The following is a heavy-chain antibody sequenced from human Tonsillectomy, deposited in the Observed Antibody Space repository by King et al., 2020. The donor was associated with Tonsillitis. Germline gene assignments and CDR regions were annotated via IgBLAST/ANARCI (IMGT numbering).Heavy chain of an antibody. CDR1: GFTFDDYG. CDR2: IIWIGVRP. D-gene: IGHD3-22*01. Sequence: VQLVESGGGVVRPGGSLRPPCAAPGFTFDDYGMSWVRQTPGKGLKWVPVIIWIGVRPGYPDSVEGRFTISRDNAKNSLYLQMNSLRAEDTALYYCARDRRRYYDSSGYAVLDYFDYWGQGTLVTVSS. CDR3: ARDRRRYYDSSGYAVLDYFDY. J-gene: IGHJ4*02. V-gene: IGHV3-20*04.